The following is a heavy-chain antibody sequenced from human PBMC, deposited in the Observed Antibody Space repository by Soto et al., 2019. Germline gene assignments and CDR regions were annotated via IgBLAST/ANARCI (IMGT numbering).Heavy chain of an antibody. Sequence: QVQLVQSGAEVKKPGSSVKVSCKASGGTFSSYAISWVRQAPGQGLEWMGGISPIFGTANYAQKFQGRVRLKVDESTRTAYMELSSLSFENAAVYYVRRSHSVLRDSYYGMAVWGQGTPVSVSS. CDR3: RRSHSVLRDSYYGMAV. D-gene: IGHD3-10*02. J-gene: IGHJ6*02. CDR1: GGTFSSYA. V-gene: IGHV1-69*12. CDR2: ISPIFGTA.